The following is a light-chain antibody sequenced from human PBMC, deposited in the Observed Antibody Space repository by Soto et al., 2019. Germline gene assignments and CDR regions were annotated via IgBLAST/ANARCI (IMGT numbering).Light chain of an antibody. CDR3: SSYTSSTTGV. V-gene: IGLV2-14*01. CDR2: EVS. J-gene: IGLJ1*01. CDR1: SSDVGTYNY. Sequence: QSALTQPASVSVSPGPSITISCTGTSSDVGTYNYVSWYQQHPGQAPKLMIFEVSNRPSGISNRFSCSKSGNTASLTISGLRAEDEAAYYCSSYTSSTTGVFGTATKVTVL.